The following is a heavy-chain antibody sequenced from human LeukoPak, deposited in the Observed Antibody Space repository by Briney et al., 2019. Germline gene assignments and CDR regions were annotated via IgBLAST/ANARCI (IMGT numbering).Heavy chain of an antibody. CDR2: ISGSGGST. V-gene: IGHV3-23*01. CDR1: GFTFSSYA. Sequence: GESLKISCAASGFTFSSYAMSWVRQAPGKGLEWVSAISGSGGSTYYADSVKGRFTISRDNSKNTLYLQMNSLRAEDTAVYYCASPMVRGVMERDYWGQGTLVTVSS. CDR3: ASPMVRGVMERDY. D-gene: IGHD3-10*01. J-gene: IGHJ4*02.